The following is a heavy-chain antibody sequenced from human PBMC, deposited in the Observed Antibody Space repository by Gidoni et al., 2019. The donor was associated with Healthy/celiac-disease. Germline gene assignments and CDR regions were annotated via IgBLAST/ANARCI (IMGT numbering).Heavy chain of an antibody. CDR2: ISSSSSYI. Sequence: EVPLVESGGGLLKPGGSLRLSCAASAFTFSSYSMNWVRQAPGKGVEWVSSISSSSSYIYYADSVKGRFTISRDNAKNSLYLQMNSLRAEDTAVYYCAREGYSSSSGRGFCFDYWGQGTLVTVSS. J-gene: IGHJ4*02. D-gene: IGHD6-6*01. V-gene: IGHV3-21*01. CDR1: AFTFSSYS. CDR3: AREGYSSSSGRGFCFDY.